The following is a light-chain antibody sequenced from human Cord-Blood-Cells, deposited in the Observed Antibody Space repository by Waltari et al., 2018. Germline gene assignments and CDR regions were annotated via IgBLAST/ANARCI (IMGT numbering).Light chain of an antibody. CDR2: GAS. V-gene: IGKV3-15*01. J-gene: IGKJ2*01. CDR1: QCVSSN. CDR3: QQYNNWPPYT. Sequence: EIVMTQSPATLSVSPRERATLSRRASQCVSSNLAWYQQKPGQAPRLLINGASTRATGIPARCSGSGSATEFTLTISSLQSEDFAVYYCQQYNNWPPYTFGQGTKLEIK.